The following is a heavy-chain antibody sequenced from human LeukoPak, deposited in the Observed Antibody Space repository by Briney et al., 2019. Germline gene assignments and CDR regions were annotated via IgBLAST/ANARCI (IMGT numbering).Heavy chain of an antibody. D-gene: IGHD5-24*01. Sequence: SVKVSCMASGGTFSSYAISWVRQAPGQGLEWMGRIIPIFGTANYAQKFQGRVTITTDESTSTAYMELSSLRSEDTAVYYCARGGWLQFCYFDYWGQGTLVTVSS. CDR3: ARGGWLQFCYFDY. CDR1: GGTFSSYA. V-gene: IGHV1-69*05. CDR2: IIPIFGTA. J-gene: IGHJ4*02.